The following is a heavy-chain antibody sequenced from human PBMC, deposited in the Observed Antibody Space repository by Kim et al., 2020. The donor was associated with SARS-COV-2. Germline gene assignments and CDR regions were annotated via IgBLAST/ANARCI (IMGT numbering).Heavy chain of an antibody. CDR3: AKGESYSDTSGYFYLGHFDY. D-gene: IGHD3-22*01. CDR1: GFTFNTYA. CDR2: ISGSGGKT. Sequence: GGSLRLSCAASGFTFNTYAMSWVRQAPGKGLEWVSSISGSGGKTYYADSVKGRFTISRDNSKNTLYLQINSLRVEDSAVYYCAKGESYSDTSGYFYLGHFDYWGLGTLVTVSS. V-gene: IGHV3-23*01. J-gene: IGHJ4*02.